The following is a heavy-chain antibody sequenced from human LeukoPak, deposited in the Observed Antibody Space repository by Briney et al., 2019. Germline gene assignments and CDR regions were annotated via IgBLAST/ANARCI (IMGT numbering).Heavy chain of an antibody. J-gene: IGHJ3*02. V-gene: IGHV4-39*07. CDR3: ARADYGDYDPHDAFDI. D-gene: IGHD4-17*01. CDR1: GFTFSSYA. CDR2: IYYSGST. Sequence: GSLRLSCAASGFTFSSYAMSWVRQAPGKGLEWIGSIYYSGSTYYNPSLKSRVTISVDTSKNQFSLKLSSVTAADTAVYYCARADYGDYDPHDAFDIWGQGTMVTVSS.